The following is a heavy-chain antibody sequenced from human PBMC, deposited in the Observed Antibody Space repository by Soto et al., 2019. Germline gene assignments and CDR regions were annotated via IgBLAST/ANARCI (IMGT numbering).Heavy chain of an antibody. Sequence: SETLSLTCTVSGDSFSTYYWTWIRQPPGKGLEWIGYIYYTGGTNYNPSLKSRLTMSVDTSKSQFSLRLTSVTAADTAIYYRAGFTSYRDYGRGDHWGQGSLVTVSS. D-gene: IGHD4-17*01. V-gene: IGHV4-59*12. CDR3: AGFTSYRDYGRGDH. CDR1: GDSFSTYY. J-gene: IGHJ4*02. CDR2: IYYTGGT.